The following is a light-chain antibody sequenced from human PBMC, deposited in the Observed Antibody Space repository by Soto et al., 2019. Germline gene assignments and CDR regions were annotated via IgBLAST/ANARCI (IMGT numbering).Light chain of an antibody. V-gene: IGLV2-23*02. CDR1: SSDGGNYNL. Sequence: QSALTQPASVSGSPGQSITISCTGTSSDGGNYNLVSWYQQHPGKAPKLMIYEVTKRPSGVSDRFSGSKSGNTASLTISGLQAEDEADYYCCSYAGSSTLFGGGTKLTVL. CDR3: CSYAGSSTL. CDR2: EVT. J-gene: IGLJ3*02.